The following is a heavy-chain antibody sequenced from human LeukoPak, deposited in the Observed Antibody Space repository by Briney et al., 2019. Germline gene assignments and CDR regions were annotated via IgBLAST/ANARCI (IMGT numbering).Heavy chain of an antibody. CDR1: GFTFSSHS. V-gene: IGHV3-7*01. D-gene: IGHD3-22*01. CDR3: ARDGDYYDSSSNDY. Sequence: PGGSLRLSCAASGFTFSSHSMNWVRQAPGKGLEWVANIKQDGSEKYYVDSVKGRFTISRDNAKNSLYLQMNSLRAEDTAVYYCARDGDYYDSSSNDYWGQGTLVTVSS. J-gene: IGHJ4*02. CDR2: IKQDGSEK.